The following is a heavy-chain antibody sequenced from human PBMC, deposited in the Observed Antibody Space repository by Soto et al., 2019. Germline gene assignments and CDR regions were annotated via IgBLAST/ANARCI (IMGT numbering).Heavy chain of an antibody. V-gene: IGHV3-30*18. CDR3: AKGMIAAAGTPSDFDY. CDR2: ISYDGSNK. D-gene: IGHD6-13*01. Sequence: QVQLVESGGGVVQPGRSLRLSCAASGFSFSSYGMYWVRQAPGKGLEWVAVISYDGSNKYYADSVKGRFTISRDNSKNTLYLQMNSLRAEDTAVYYCAKGMIAAAGTPSDFDYWGQGTLVTVSS. J-gene: IGHJ4*02. CDR1: GFSFSSYG.